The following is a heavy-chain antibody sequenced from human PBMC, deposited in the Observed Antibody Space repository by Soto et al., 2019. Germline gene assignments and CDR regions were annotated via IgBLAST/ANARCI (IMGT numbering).Heavy chain of an antibody. V-gene: IGHV4-39*01. D-gene: IGHD5-18*01. CDR1: GGSISSSNYH. Sequence: TLSLTCAVTGGSISSSNYHWGWISQPPGKGLGWIGSIYYTGTTYYNPSLKSRVTISVDTSKNQFSLKLRSVTAADTATYYCARVDTTMVDFDYWGQGTLVTVSS. CDR3: ARVDTTMVDFDY. CDR2: IYYTGTT. J-gene: IGHJ4*02.